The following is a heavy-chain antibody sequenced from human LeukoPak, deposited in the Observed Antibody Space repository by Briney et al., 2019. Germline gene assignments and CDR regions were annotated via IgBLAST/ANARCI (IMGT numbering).Heavy chain of an antibody. V-gene: IGHV4-4*07. CDR3: ARGKEMTAVAGYYSFDY. D-gene: IGHD6-19*01. Sequence: SETLSLTCTVSGGCISGHYWTWIRQPAGRGLEWIRRIYSSGSTCYNPSLKSRVTISLDTSNNQFSLRVTSVTAADTAVYYCARGKEMTAVAGYYSFDYWGQGTLVSVSS. CDR2: IYSSGST. J-gene: IGHJ4*02. CDR1: GGCISGHY.